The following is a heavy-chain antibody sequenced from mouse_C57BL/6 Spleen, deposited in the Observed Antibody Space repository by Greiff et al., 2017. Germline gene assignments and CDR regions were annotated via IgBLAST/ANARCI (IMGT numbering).Heavy chain of an antibody. CDR3: ARSYSNYVGDYAMDY. CDR2: IYPGDGDT. J-gene: IGHJ4*01. D-gene: IGHD2-5*01. CDR1: GYAFSSSW. V-gene: IGHV1-82*01. Sequence: VQLQQSGPELVKPGASVKISCKASGYAFSSSWMNWVKQRPGKGLEWIGRIYPGDGDTNYNGKFKGKATLTADKSSSTAYMQLSSLTSEDSAVYFCARSYSNYVGDYAMDYWGQGTSVTVSS.